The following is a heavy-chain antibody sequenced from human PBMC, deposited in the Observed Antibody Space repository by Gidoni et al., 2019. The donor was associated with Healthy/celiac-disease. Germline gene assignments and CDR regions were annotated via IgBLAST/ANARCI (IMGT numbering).Heavy chain of an antibody. CDR1: GVTFSSYA. D-gene: IGHD3-22*01. CDR2: ISGSGGST. CDR3: AKALPYYYDSSGYYYYYYGMDV. Sequence: EVQLLESGGGLVQPGGSLRLSCAASGVTFSSYAMSWVRQAPGKGLEWVSAISGSGGSTYYTDSVKGRFTISRDNSKNTLYLQMNSLRAEDTAVYYCAKALPYYYDSSGYYYYYYGMDVWGQGTTVTVSS. J-gene: IGHJ6*02. V-gene: IGHV3-23*01.